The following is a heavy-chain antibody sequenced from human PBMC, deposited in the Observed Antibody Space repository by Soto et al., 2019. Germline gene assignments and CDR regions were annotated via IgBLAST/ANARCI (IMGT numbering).Heavy chain of an antibody. Sequence: WGSLRLSCEASGFIFTNFWIRWVRQVPFKGLVWVSRIDTSGSSASYADSVKGRFTISRDNAKNTVSLQMNSLRAEDTGVYYCAKDSWYFDLWSQGSLVTVSS. V-gene: IGHV3-74*01. D-gene: IGHD6-13*01. CDR2: IDTSGSSA. J-gene: IGHJ4*02. CDR3: AKDSWYFDL. CDR1: GFIFTNFW.